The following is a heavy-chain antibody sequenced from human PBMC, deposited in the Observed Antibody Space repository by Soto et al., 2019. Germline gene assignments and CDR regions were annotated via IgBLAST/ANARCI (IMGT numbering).Heavy chain of an antibody. CDR2: FDPEVGET. V-gene: IGHV1-24*01. D-gene: IGHD1-1*01. J-gene: IGHJ4*02. CDR1: GYTLTELS. CDR3: ARERPTGTSSSFDF. Sequence: ASVKVSCKVSGYTLTELSMHWVRQAPGKGLEWMGSFDPEVGETIYAQKFQGRVTITADKSTSTAYMELSSLRSEDTAVYYCARERPTGTSSSFDFWVQGTLVTGSS.